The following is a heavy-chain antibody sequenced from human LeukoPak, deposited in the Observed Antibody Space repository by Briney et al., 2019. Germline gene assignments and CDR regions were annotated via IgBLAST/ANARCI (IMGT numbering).Heavy chain of an antibody. Sequence: PGGSLRLSCAASGFTLSSYAMSWARDAPGKGLEWVSDFSGSGGSTYYADSVKGRFTIPRDNSKNTLYLQMNSLRAEDTAVYYCAKDWGYDIPRGAFDIWGRGTMVTVSS. V-gene: IGHV3-23*01. J-gene: IGHJ3*02. CDR3: AKDWGYDIPRGAFDI. CDR1: GFTLSSYA. D-gene: IGHD3-9*01. CDR2: FSGSGGST.